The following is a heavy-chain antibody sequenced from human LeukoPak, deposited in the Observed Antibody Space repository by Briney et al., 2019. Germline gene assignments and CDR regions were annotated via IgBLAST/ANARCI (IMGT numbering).Heavy chain of an antibody. CDR2: MNPNSGNT. CDR1: GYTFTSYD. CDR3: AKGCRNYYDSSGYLGSFDY. Sequence: ASVKVSCKASGYTFTSYDINWVRQATGQGLEWMGWMNPNSGNTGYAQKFQGRVTMTRNTSISTAYMELSSLRSEDTAVYYCAKGCRNYYDSSGYLGSFDYWGQGTLVTVSS. V-gene: IGHV1-8*01. J-gene: IGHJ4*02. D-gene: IGHD3-22*01.